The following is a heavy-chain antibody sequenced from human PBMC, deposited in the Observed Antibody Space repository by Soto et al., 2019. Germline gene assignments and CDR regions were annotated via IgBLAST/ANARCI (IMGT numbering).Heavy chain of an antibody. D-gene: IGHD6-13*01. CDR3: ARRGSSSWLQLGESYGMDV. CDR1: GYSFTSYW. Sequence: GESLKISCNGSGYSFTSYWISWVRQMPWKGLEWMGRIDPSDSYTNYSPSFQGHVTISADKSISTAYLQWSSLKASDTAMYYCARRGSSSWLQLGESYGMDVWGQGTTVTVSS. V-gene: IGHV5-10-1*01. J-gene: IGHJ6*02. CDR2: IDPSDSYT.